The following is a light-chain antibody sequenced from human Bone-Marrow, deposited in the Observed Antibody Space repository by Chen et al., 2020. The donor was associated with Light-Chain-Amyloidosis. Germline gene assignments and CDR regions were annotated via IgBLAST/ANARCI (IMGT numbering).Light chain of an antibody. CDR1: NIGSKS. Sequence: SYVLTQPSSVSVAPGQTATIACGGNNIGSKSVHWYQQTPGQAPLLVVYDDSERPSVIPERLSGSCSVNTATLTISRVEAGDEDAYYCQVWDRSSDRPVFGGGTKLTVL. J-gene: IGLJ3*02. CDR3: QVWDRSSDRPV. V-gene: IGLV3-21*02. CDR2: DDS.